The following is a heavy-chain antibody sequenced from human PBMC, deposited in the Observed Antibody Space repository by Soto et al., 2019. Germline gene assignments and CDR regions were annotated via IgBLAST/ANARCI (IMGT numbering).Heavy chain of an antibody. CDR2: VAYSGTT. V-gene: IGHV4-59*01. J-gene: IGHJ5*02. D-gene: IGHD1-26*01. CDR3: AREAQDYYFDH. CDR1: PGPISGSY. Sequence: QVQLQESGPGLVKPSETLPPTCTVSPGPISGSYWGWIRQPPGRGLEWIGHVAYSGTTKYNPSLKSRGSISVSTSKRQFSLRLTSVTAADTAVYYCAREAQDYYFDHWGQGILVTVSS.